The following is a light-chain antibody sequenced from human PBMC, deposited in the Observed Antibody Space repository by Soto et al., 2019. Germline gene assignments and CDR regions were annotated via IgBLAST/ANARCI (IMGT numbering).Light chain of an antibody. CDR3: QQYNNWPRT. J-gene: IGKJ1*01. Sequence: EVVMTQSPATLSVSPGESATLSCRASQSVRRNLAWYQQRPGQAPRLLIHGATTRATGIPARFSGSGSGTEFTLTISSLQSEDFAVYYCQQYNNWPRTFGQGTKVDIK. V-gene: IGKV3-15*01. CDR2: GAT. CDR1: QSVRRN.